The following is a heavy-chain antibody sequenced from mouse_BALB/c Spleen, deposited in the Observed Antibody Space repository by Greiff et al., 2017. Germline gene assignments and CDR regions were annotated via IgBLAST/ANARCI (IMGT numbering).Heavy chain of an antibody. V-gene: IGHV5-12-1*01. CDR3: ARHGRW. CDR2: ISSGGGST. CDR1: GFAFSSYD. J-gene: IGHJ3*02. Sequence: DVQLVESGGGLVKPGGSLKLSCAASGFAFSSYDMSWVRQTPEKRLEWVAYISSGGGSTYYPDTVKGRFTISRDNAKNTLYLQMSSLKSEDTAMYYCARHGRWCGQGTLVTVSA.